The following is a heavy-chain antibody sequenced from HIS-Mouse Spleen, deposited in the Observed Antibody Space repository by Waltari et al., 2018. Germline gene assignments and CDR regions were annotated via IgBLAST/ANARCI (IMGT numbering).Heavy chain of an antibody. Sequence: QVQLVESGGGVVQPGRSLRLSCAASGFTFSSYGMHWVRQAPGKGLEWVAVISYDGSNKYYADSVKGRFTISRDNSKNTLYLQMNSLRAEDTAVYYCAKDKHHVFDYWGQGTLVTVSS. V-gene: IGHV3-30*18. CDR3: AKDKHHVFDY. CDR1: GFTFSSYG. CDR2: ISYDGSNK. J-gene: IGHJ4*02.